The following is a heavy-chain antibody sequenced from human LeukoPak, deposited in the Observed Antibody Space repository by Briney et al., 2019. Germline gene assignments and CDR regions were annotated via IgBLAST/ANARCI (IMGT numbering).Heavy chain of an antibody. V-gene: IGHV1-2*02. D-gene: IGHD2-8*01. CDR2: INPNSGGP. CDR3: ARVGYCTHGVCYSMDV. J-gene: IGHJ6*03. Sequence: ASVKVSCEASGYTFTGHYIHWVRQAPGQGFEWMGWINPNSGGPNYAQKFQGRVTMTRDTSISTAYMELSRLRSDDTAVYYCARVGYCTHGVCYSMDVWGKGTTVTVSS. CDR1: GYTFTGHY.